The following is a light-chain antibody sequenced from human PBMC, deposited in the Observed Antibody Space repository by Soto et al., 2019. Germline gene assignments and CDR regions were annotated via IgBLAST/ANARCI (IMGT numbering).Light chain of an antibody. CDR3: TSWDDSLYHVV. J-gene: IGLJ2*01. V-gene: IGLV1-47*01. Sequence: QSVLTQPPSASGTPGQRVTFSCSGGRSNIGSNYVFWYQQFPGTAPKLLIYRNNQRPSGFPDRFSGSKSGTSASLAISGLRSEDEADYYCTSWDDSLYHVVFGGGTKLTV. CDR2: RNN. CDR1: RSNIGSNY.